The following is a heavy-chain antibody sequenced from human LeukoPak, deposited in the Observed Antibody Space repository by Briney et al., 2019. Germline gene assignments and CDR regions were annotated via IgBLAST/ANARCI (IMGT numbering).Heavy chain of an antibody. CDR2: ISSSSTTI. V-gene: IGHV3-48*02. Sequence: PGGSLRLSCAASGFAFNTYSMNWVRQAPGKGLEWVSFISSSSTTIYYAASVKGQFTISRDNAKNSLYLQMNSLRDEDTAVYYCARDRGYYFDYWGQGTLVTVSS. CDR1: GFAFNTYS. D-gene: IGHD3-22*01. CDR3: ARDRGYYFDY. J-gene: IGHJ4*02.